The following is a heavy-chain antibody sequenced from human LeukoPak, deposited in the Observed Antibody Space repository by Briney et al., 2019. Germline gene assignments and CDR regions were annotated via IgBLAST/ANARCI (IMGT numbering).Heavy chain of an antibody. CDR3: ARLKRYCSVSSCYLNWLDP. D-gene: IGHD2-15*01. CDR2: LYYGGST. CDR1: GGSISSSDYH. J-gene: IGHJ5*02. Sequence: TSETLSLTCSVSGGSISSSDYHWGWIRQPPGKGLEWIGNLYYGGSTSYNPSLKSRVTISVDTSKNQFSLKLSSVTAADTAVYYCARLKRYCSVSSCYLNWLDPWGQGTLVTVSS. V-gene: IGHV4-39*01.